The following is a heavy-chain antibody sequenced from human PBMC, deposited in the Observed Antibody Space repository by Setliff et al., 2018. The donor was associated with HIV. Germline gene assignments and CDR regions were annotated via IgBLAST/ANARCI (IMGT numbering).Heavy chain of an antibody. J-gene: IGHJ3*02. CDR1: GYTFTSYG. CDR3: ARDPFLDYYDDSGYPGGAFDI. Sequence: ASVKVSCKASGYTFTSYGISWVRQAPGQGLEWMGWISGYNGNTNYAQKLQGRVTMTTDTSTSTAYMELRSLRSGDTAAYYCARDPFLDYYDDSGYPGGAFDIWGQGTMVTVSS. V-gene: IGHV1-18*01. D-gene: IGHD3-22*01. CDR2: ISGYNGNT.